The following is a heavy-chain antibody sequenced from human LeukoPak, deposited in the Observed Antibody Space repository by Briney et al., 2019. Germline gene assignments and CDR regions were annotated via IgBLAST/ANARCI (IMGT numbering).Heavy chain of an antibody. D-gene: IGHD3-3*01. J-gene: IGHJ4*02. Sequence: EPLSLTCTVSVGSICSYYWSCLRQPPERGVEGIGYIYTSGSSKYNPSRKSRVTISVDTSKNQFSLKLSSVYAADTAVYYCAREERRFLEWSMGYWGQGSLVTVSS. CDR2: IYTSGSS. V-gene: IGHV4-4*08. CDR1: VGSICSYY. CDR3: AREERRFLEWSMGY.